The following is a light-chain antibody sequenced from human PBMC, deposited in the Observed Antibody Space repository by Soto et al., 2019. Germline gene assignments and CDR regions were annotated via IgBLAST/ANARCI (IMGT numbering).Light chain of an antibody. CDR2: KAS. J-gene: IGKJ4*01. V-gene: IGKV1-5*03. Sequence: DIPMTQSPSTLSASVGDRVTITCRASQSISTWLAWFQQKPGKAPKLPIYKASSLESGVPSRFSGSGSGTEFTLTISSLQPDDFATYYCQQYNSFSLTFGGGTKVEIK. CDR3: QQYNSFSLT. CDR1: QSISTW.